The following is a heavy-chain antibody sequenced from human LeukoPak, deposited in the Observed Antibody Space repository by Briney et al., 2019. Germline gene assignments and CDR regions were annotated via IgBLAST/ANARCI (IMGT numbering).Heavy chain of an antibody. V-gene: IGHV3-21*01. CDR2: ISSSSSYI. D-gene: IGHD2-21*02. CDR3: PSAAFCGGDCNYFDY. J-gene: IGHJ4*02. CDR1: GFTFSSYS. Sequence: GGSLRLSFAASGFTFSSYSMNWVRQAPGKGLEWVSSISSSSSYIYYADSVKGRFTISRDNAKNSLYLQMNSLRAEDTAVYYCPSAAFCGGDCNYFDYWGQGTLAPVP.